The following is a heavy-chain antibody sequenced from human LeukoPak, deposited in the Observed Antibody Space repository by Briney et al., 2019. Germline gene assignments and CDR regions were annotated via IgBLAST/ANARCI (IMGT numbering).Heavy chain of an antibody. CDR1: GGSISSYY. J-gene: IGHJ4*02. Sequence: PSETLSLTCTVSGGSISSYYWSWIRQPPGKGLEWIGYIYYSGSTNYNPSLKSRVTISVDTSKNQFSLKLSSVTAADTAVYYCARHRYYYDSSGYFYFDYWGQGTLVTVSS. CDR3: ARHRYYYDSSGYFYFDY. CDR2: IYYSGST. V-gene: IGHV4-59*08. D-gene: IGHD3-22*01.